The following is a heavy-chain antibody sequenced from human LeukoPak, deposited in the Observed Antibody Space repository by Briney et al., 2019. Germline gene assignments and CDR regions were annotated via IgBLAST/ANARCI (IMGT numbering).Heavy chain of an antibody. V-gene: IGHV4-31*03. Sequence: PSETLSLTCTVSGGSISSGGYYWSWIRQHPGKGLEWIGYIYYSGSTYYNPSLKSRVTISVDTSKNQFSLKLSSVTAADTAVYYCARSPYNPMVSSYGNSLAYWGQGTLVTVSS. D-gene: IGHD5-18*01. CDR1: GGSISSGGYY. CDR2: IYYSGST. J-gene: IGHJ4*02. CDR3: ARSPYNPMVSSYGNSLAY.